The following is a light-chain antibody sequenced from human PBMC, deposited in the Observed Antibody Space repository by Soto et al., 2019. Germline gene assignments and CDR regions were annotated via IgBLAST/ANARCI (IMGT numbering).Light chain of an antibody. J-gene: IGKJ2*01. CDR1: PSAGSRY. Sequence: EIVLTQSPGTLSLSPGERATLSCRTSPSAGSRYLAWYQQKPGQAPRLLIYGVSSRATGIPDRFSGSGSGTDFTLTISRLEPEDFAVYYCQQYDNAAYTFGQGTKLEIK. CDR3: QQYDNAAYT. V-gene: IGKV3-20*01. CDR2: GVS.